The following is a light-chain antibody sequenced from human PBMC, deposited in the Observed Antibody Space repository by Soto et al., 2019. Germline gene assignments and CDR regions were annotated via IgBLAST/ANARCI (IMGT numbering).Light chain of an antibody. J-gene: IGLJ1*01. CDR1: SSNIGNNA. V-gene: IGLV1-44*01. CDR3: GTWDDSLVSYV. CDR2: SHN. Sequence: QSVLTQPPSASGTPGQRVTISCSGSSSNIGNNAVNWYQQLPGTAPKLLIYSHNQRPSGVPDRFSGSKSGTSATLVITGLQTGDEADYYCGTWDDSLVSYVFGTGTKLTVL.